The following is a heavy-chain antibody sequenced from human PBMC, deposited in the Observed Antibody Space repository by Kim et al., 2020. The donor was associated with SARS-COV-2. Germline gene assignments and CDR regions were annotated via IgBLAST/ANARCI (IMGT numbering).Heavy chain of an antibody. V-gene: IGHV3-64*02. D-gene: IGHD4-4*01. CDR2: ISTDGAMT. CDR3: ARVVYSSVWYFFDY. Sequence: GGSLRLSCAASGFSFSTYAIHWVRQTPGKGLEYVSAISTDGAMTKYADSVKGRFTVSRDNSKNTLYLQMGSLRPEDTAVYYCARVVYSSVWYFFDYWGQG. J-gene: IGHJ4*02. CDR1: GFSFSTYA.